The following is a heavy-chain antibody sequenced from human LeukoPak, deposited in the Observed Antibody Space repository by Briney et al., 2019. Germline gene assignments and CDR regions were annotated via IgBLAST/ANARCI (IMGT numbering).Heavy chain of an antibody. Sequence: PGGSLRLSCAASGFTFSSYWMHWVRQAPGKGLVWVSRINTDGSSTNYADSVKGRFTISRDNAKNTLYLQMNSLRAEDTAVYYCLATVGSYLPDLWGQGTLVTVSS. D-gene: IGHD1-26*01. CDR2: INTDGSST. CDR1: GFTFSSYW. CDR3: LATVGSYLPDL. J-gene: IGHJ5*02. V-gene: IGHV3-74*01.